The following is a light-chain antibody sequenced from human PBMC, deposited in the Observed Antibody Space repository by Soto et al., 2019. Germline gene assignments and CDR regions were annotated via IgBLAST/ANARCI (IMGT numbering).Light chain of an antibody. CDR3: QSYDTSLGGYVI. J-gene: IGLJ2*01. V-gene: IGLV1-40*01. CDR2: GSS. CDR1: SSNIGTGYD. Sequence: QSVLTQPPSVSGAPGQRVTISCTGSSSNIGTGYDVHWYQHLPGTAPKLLIYGSSNRPSGVPDRFSGSKSGTSASLAITGLQAEDEADYYCQSYDTSLGGYVIFGGGTKLTVL.